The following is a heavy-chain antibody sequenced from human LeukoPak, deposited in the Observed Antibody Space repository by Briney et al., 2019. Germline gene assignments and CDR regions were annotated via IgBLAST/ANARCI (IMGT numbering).Heavy chain of an antibody. D-gene: IGHD5-24*01. CDR3: AREMATIKYSYYYYGMDV. Sequence: HPSQTLSLTCTVSGRSISSGSYYWSWIRQPAGKGLEWIGRIYTSGSTNYNPSLKSRVTISVDTSKNQFSLNLSSVNAADTAVYYCAREMATIKYSYYYYGMDVWGQGTTVTVSS. CDR2: IYTSGST. J-gene: IGHJ6*02. V-gene: IGHV4-61*02. CDR1: GRSISSGSYY.